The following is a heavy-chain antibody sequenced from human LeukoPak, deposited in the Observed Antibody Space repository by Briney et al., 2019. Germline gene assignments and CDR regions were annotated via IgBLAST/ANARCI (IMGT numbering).Heavy chain of an antibody. D-gene: IGHD4-23*01. V-gene: IGHV1-69*13. CDR2: IIPIFGTA. CDR3: ATSTYPTVVNNWFDP. Sequence: ASVKVSCKASGGTFSSYAISWVRQAPGQGLEWMEGIIPIFGTANYAQKFQGRVTITADESTSTAYMELSSLRSEDTAVYYCATSTYPTVVNNWFDPWGQGTLVTVSS. CDR1: GGTFSSYA. J-gene: IGHJ5*02.